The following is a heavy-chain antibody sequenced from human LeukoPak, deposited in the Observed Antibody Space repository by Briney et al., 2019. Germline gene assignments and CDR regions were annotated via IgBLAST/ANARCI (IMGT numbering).Heavy chain of an antibody. CDR2: IYHSGST. V-gene: IGHV4-4*02. D-gene: IGHD3-22*01. Sequence: SETLSLTCAVSGVSISSSNWWSWVRQPPGKGLEWIGEIYHSGSTNYNPSLKRRVTISVDKSKNQFSLKLSSVTAADTAVYYCARDQGRDSSGYYSDDAFDIWGQGTMVTVSS. CDR1: GVSISSSNW. CDR3: ARDQGRDSSGYYSDDAFDI. J-gene: IGHJ3*02.